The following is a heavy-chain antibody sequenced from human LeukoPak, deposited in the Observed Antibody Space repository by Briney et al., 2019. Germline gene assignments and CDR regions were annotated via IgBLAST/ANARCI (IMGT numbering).Heavy chain of an antibody. V-gene: IGHV3-48*03. Sequence: GGSLRLSCAASGFTFSSYEVNWVRQAPGKGLEWVSYISSSGSTIYYADSVKGRFTISRDNAKNSLYLQMNSLRAEDTAVYYCARDPSSGWYLKGWFDPWGQGTLVTVSS. J-gene: IGHJ5*02. D-gene: IGHD6-19*01. CDR2: ISSSGSTI. CDR3: ARDPSSGWYLKGWFDP. CDR1: GFTFSSYE.